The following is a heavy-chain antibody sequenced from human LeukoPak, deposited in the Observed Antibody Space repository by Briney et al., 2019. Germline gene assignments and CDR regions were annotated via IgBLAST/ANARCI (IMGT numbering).Heavy chain of an antibody. D-gene: IGHD6-13*01. V-gene: IGHV3-23*01. CDR3: AKGEQQLVPYYYYYMDV. J-gene: IGHJ6*03. CDR2: ISGSGGST. CDR1: GFTFSSYA. Sequence: GGSLRLSCAASGFTFSSYAMSWVRQAPGKGLEWVSAISGSGGSTYYADSVKGRFTISRDNSKNTLYLQMNSLRAEDTAVYYCAKGEQQLVPYYYYYMDVWGKGTTVTISS.